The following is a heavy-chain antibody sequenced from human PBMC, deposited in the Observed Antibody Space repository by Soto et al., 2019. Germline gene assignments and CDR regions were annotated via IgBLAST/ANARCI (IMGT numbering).Heavy chain of an antibody. Sequence: SVKVSCKASEGTFSSYAISWVRQAPGQGLEWMGGIIPISGTANYAQKFQGRVTITADESTSTAYMELSSLRSEDTAVYYCARSQGSSTSLEIYYYYYYGMDVWGQGTTVTVSS. CDR3: ARSQGSSTSLEIYYYYYYGMDV. CDR2: IIPISGTA. J-gene: IGHJ6*02. D-gene: IGHD2-2*01. V-gene: IGHV1-69*13. CDR1: EGTFSSYA.